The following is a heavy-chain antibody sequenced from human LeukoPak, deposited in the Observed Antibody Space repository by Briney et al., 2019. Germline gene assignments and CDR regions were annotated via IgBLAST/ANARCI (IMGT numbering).Heavy chain of an antibody. J-gene: IGHJ3*02. D-gene: IGHD1-26*01. CDR3: ATSRFVYSAFDI. CDR2: IIPIFGTA. CDR1: GGTFSSYA. V-gene: IGHV1-69*06. Sequence: SVKVSCKASGGTFSSYAISWVRQAPGQGLEWMGGIIPIFGTANYAQKFQGRVTMTEDTSTDTAYMELSSLRSEDTAVYYCATSRFVYSAFDIWGQGTMVTVSS.